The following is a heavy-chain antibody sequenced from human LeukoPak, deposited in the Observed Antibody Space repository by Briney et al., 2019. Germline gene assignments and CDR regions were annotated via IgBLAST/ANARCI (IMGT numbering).Heavy chain of an antibody. CDR1: GFTVSSGY. V-gene: IGHV3-66*01. J-gene: IGHJ4*02. CDR2: IYSGGGT. CDR3: ARNYYDSSAYYYFDY. D-gene: IGHD3-22*01. Sequence: GGSLRLSCAASGFTVSSGYMNWVRQAPGKGLEWVSLIYSGGGTYYADSVKGRFTISRDNSKNTLYLQMNSLRAEDTAVYYCARNYYDSSAYYYFDYWGQGTLVTVSS.